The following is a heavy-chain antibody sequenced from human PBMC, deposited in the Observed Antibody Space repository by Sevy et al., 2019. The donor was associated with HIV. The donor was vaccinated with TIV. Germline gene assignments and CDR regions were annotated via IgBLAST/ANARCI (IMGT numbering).Heavy chain of an antibody. CDR1: GFTFSSYS. CDR3: ARPDLSGWYFEF. CDR2: ISSSSDSSRTL. V-gene: IGHV3-48*01. D-gene: IGHD6-19*01. J-gene: IGHJ4*01. Sequence: GGSLRLSCVASGFTFSSYSMNWVRQAPGKGLEWVSYISSSSDSSRTLYYADSVKGRFSISRDNAKNSVHLQMTSLRVEDTAVYYCARPDLSGWYFEFWGHGTLVTVSS.